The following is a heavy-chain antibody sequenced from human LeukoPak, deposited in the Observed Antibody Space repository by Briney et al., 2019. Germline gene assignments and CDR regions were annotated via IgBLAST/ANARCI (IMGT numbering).Heavy chain of an antibody. D-gene: IGHD6-19*01. CDR3: ARGTLSIAVAS. CDR2: ISSSSSYI. Sequence: GGSLRLSCAASGFIFSSYSMNWVRQAPGKGLEWVSSISSSSSYIYYADSVKGRFTISRDNAKNSLYLQMNSLRAEDTAVYYCARGTLSIAVASWGQGTLVTVSS. V-gene: IGHV3-21*01. J-gene: IGHJ4*02. CDR1: GFIFSSYS.